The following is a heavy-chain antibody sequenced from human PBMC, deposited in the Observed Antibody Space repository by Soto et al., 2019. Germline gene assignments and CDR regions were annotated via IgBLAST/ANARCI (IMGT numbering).Heavy chain of an antibody. J-gene: IGHJ6*02. V-gene: IGHV3-7*01. CDR2: IKQGGNEK. D-gene: IGHD3-16*01. CDR3: VGALTYEVPYYYYGMDV. CDR1: GFSFSTYL. Sequence: GGSLRLSCAASGFSFSTYLMSWVRQALGKGLEWVANIKQGGNEKFYVDSVKGRFTISRDNDKKSLYLQMDSLRVEDTAVYYCVGALTYEVPYYYYGMDVWGQGTTVTVSS.